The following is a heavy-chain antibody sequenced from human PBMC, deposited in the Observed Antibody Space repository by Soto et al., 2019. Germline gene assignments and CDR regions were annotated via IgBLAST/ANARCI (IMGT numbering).Heavy chain of an antibody. V-gene: IGHV3-21*01. J-gene: IGHJ3*02. D-gene: IGHD4-17*01. CDR3: ASEVVIIRSSAIDI. CDR1: GFTFSSYS. Sequence: GGSLRLSCAASGFTFSSYSMNWVRQAPGKGLEWVSSISSSSSYIYYADSVKGRFTISRDNAKNSLYLQMNSLRAEDTAVYYCASEVVIIRSSAIDISGQGTMVTVSS. CDR2: ISSSSSYI.